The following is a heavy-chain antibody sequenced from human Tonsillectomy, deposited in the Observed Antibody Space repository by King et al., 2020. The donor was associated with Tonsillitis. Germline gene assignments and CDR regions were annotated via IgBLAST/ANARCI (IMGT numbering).Heavy chain of an antibody. CDR1: GGAFSRFA. CDR3: ARALDCYSSSCFTRECDYYYMDV. J-gene: IGHJ6*03. CDR2: FIPNSPVA. V-gene: IGHV1-69*12. D-gene: IGHD2-2*02. Sequence: VQLVQSGAEVRKPGSSVKVSCKASGGAFSRFAISWVRQAPGQGLEWMGGFIPNSPVADYAQKFQGRVTITADDSTSTVYIDLSSLRSEDTAVYYCARALDCYSSSCFTRECDYYYMDV.